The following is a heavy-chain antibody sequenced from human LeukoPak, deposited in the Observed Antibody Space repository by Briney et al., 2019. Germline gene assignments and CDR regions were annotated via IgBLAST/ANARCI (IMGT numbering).Heavy chain of an antibody. CDR2: ISAYNGNT. CDR3: ARDSAAAAGTRYLSYYGLDV. J-gene: IGHJ6*02. Sequence: PAASVKVSCKASGYTFTSYGISWVRQAPGQGLEWMGWISAYNGNTNYAQKLQGRVTMTTDTSTSTAYTELRSLRSDDTAVYYCARDSAAAAGTRYLSYYGLDVWGQGTTVTVSS. V-gene: IGHV1-18*01. CDR1: GYTFTSYG. D-gene: IGHD6-13*01.